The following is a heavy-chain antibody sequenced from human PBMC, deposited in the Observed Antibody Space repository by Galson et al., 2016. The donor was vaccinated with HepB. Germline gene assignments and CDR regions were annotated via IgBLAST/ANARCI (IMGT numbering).Heavy chain of an antibody. V-gene: IGHV5-10-1*01. CDR2: IDPSDSQT. CDR3: ALHRPGPV. CDR1: GYSFISFW. Sequence: QSGAEVKKPGESLRISCKGSGYSFISFWITWVRQMPGKGLEWMGRIDPSDSQTIYSPSFQGHVTISADKSITTAYLQWSSLNASDTAMYYCALHRPGPVWGEGTTVIVSS. J-gene: IGHJ6*04.